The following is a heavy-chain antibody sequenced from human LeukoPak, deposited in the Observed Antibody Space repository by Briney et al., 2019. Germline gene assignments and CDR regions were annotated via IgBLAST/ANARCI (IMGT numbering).Heavy chain of an antibody. V-gene: IGHV1-18*01. CDR3: AVGPSIAVAGRASYS. CDR2: ISGYNGKI. J-gene: IGHJ4*02. D-gene: IGHD6-19*01. CDR1: GHTFVSYG. Sequence: GASVKVSCKASGHTFVSYGISWVRQAPGQGLEWMGWISGYNGKINYAQKLQGRLSMTTDTSTSTAYMELRSLRSDDTAVYYCAVGPSIAVAGRASYSWGQGTLVTVSS.